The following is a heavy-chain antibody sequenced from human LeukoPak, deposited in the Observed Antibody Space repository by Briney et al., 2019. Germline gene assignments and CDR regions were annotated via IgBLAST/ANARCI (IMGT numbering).Heavy chain of an antibody. CDR3: ARGIAVAGTLVY. V-gene: IGHV3-30-3*01. D-gene: IGHD6-19*01. CDR2: ISYDGSNK. CDR1: GFTFSSYA. J-gene: IGHJ4*02. Sequence: GGSLRLSCAASGFTFSSYAMSWVRQAPGKGLEWVAVISYDGSNKYYADSVKGRFTISRDNSKNTLYLQMNSLRAEDTAVYYCARGIAVAGTLVYWGQGTLVTVSS.